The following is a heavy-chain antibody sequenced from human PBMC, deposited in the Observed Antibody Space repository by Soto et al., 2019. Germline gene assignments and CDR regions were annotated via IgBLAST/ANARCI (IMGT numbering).Heavy chain of an antibody. V-gene: IGHV3-23*01. J-gene: IGHJ4*02. CDR3: AKAWYASSWYFFDY. CDR1: GFTFSNYA. Sequence: CAASGFTFSNYAMNWVRQAPGKGLEWVSALSGSGGSTYYADSVKGRFTISRDNSKNTLYLQMNSLRAEDTALYYCAKAWYASSWYFFDYWGQGTLVTVSS. CDR2: LSGSGGST. D-gene: IGHD6-13*01.